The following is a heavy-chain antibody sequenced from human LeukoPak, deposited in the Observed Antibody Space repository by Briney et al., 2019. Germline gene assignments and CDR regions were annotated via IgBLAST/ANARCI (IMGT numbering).Heavy chain of an antibody. CDR3: ASVPSGSYGGD. CDR1: GGSISSYY. J-gene: IGHJ4*02. CDR2: IYYSGST. D-gene: IGHD1-26*01. Sequence: SETLSLTCTVAGGSISSYYWSWIRQPPGKGLEWIGYIYYSGSTNYNPSLKSRVTISVDTSKNQFSLRLSSVTAADTAVYYCASVPSGSYGGDWGQGTLVTVSS. V-gene: IGHV4-59*08.